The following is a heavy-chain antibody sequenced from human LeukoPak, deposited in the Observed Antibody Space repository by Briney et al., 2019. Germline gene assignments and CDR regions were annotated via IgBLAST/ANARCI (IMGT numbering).Heavy chain of an antibody. V-gene: IGHV1-24*01. CDR2: FDPEDGET. CDR3: ARELNLLNYYDSSGFDY. D-gene: IGHD3-22*01. J-gene: IGHJ4*02. Sequence: ASVKVSCKVSGYTLTELSMHWVRQAPGKGLEWMGGFDPEDGETIYAQKFQGRVTITADESTSTAYMELSSLRSEDTAVYYCARELNLLNYYDSSGFDYWGQGTLVTVSS. CDR1: GYTLTELS.